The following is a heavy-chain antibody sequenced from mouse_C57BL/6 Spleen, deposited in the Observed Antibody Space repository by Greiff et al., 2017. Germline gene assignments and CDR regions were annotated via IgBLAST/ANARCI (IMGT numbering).Heavy chain of an antibody. V-gene: IGHV1-52*01. CDR3: ARRGSSPYYFDY. CDR1: GYTFTSYW. CDR2: IDPSDSET. D-gene: IGHD1-1*01. J-gene: IGHJ2*01. Sequence: VQLQQPGAELVRPGSSVKLSCKASGYTFTSYWMHWVKQRPIQGLEWIGNIDPSDSETHYNQKFKDKATLTVDKSSSTAYMQLSSLTSEDSAFYYCARRGSSPYYFDYWGQGTTLTVSS.